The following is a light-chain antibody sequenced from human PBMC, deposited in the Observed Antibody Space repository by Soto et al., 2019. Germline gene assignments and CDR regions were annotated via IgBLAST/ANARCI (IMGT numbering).Light chain of an antibody. J-gene: IGLJ1*01. Sequence: QSVLTQPPSVSGAPGQRVTISCTGSSSNIGAGYDVHWYQQLPGTAPKLLIYGNSNRSSGVPDRFSGSKSGTSASLAITGLQAEDEADYYCQSYDSRLSGYVFGTGTKVTVL. CDR3: QSYDSRLSGYV. CDR1: SSNIGAGYD. V-gene: IGLV1-40*01. CDR2: GNS.